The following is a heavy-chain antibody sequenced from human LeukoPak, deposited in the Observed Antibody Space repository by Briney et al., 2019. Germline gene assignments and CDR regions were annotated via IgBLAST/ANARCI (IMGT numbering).Heavy chain of an antibody. J-gene: IGHJ4*02. CDR1: GFTVSSNY. V-gene: IGHV3-21*01. Sequence: NPGGSLRLSCAASGFTVSSNYIWVRQAPGKGLEWVSSISPTSSYIYYADSLKGRFTISRDNAKNSLYLQMNSLRAEDTAVYYCARDSPALATSFDYWGQGTLVTVSS. CDR2: ISPTSSYI. CDR3: ARDSPALATSFDY. D-gene: IGHD5-12*01.